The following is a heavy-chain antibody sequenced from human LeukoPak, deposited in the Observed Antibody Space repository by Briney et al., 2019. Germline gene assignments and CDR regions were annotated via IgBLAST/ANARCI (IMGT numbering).Heavy chain of an antibody. V-gene: IGHV3-7*04. J-gene: IGHJ4*02. CDR3: ARTRGIDY. CDR2: IKQDGTEK. D-gene: IGHD2-8*02. Sequence: GGSLRLSCAASGFTFTAYWMTWVRQAPGKGLEWVANIKQDGTEKHYVDSVKGRFTISRDNAKNSLYLQMNSLRVEDTAVYYCARTRGIDYWGQGTLVTVSS. CDR1: GFTFTAYW.